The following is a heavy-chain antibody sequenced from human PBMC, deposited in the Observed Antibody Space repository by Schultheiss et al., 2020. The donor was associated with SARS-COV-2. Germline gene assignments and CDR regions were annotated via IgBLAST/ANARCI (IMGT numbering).Heavy chain of an antibody. J-gene: IGHJ6*02. CDR2: INHSGST. CDR3: ARDYRVVVVTAPYYYYYGMDV. CDR1: GGSFSGYY. D-gene: IGHD2-15*01. V-gene: IGHV4-34*01. Sequence: GSLRLSCAVYGGSFSGYYWSWIRQPPGKGLEWIGEINHSGSTNYNPSLKSRVTISVDRSKNQFSLKLSSVTAADTAVYYCARDYRVVVVTAPYYYYYGMDVWGQGTTVTVSS.